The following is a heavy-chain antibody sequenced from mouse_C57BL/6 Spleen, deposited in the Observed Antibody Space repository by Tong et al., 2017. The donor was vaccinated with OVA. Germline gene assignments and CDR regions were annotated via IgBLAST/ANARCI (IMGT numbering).Heavy chain of an antibody. Sequence: EVQLQESGGGLVKPGGSLKLSCAASGFTFSSYAMSWVCQTPEKRLEWVATISDGGSYTYYPDNVKGRFTISRDNAKNNLYLQMSHLKSEDTAMYYCARDLMVVYAMDYWGQGTSVTVSS. J-gene: IGHJ4*01. D-gene: IGHD2-3*01. CDR3: ARDLMVVYAMDY. CDR1: GFTFSSYA. CDR2: ISDGGSYT. V-gene: IGHV5-4*01.